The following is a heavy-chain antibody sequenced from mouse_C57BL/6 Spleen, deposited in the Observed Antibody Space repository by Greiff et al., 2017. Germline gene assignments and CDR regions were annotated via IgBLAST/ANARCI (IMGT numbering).Heavy chain of an antibody. CDR2: IDPETGGT. CDR3: TRGDYDPAWFAY. D-gene: IGHD2-4*01. J-gene: IGHJ3*01. V-gene: IGHV1-15*01. Sequence: VQLQQSGAELVRPGASVTLSCKASGYTFTDYEMHWVKQTPVHGLEWIGAIDPETGGTAYNQKFKGKAILTADKSSSTAYMGLRSLTSEDSAVYYCTRGDYDPAWFAYWGQGTLVTVSA. CDR1: GYTFTDYE.